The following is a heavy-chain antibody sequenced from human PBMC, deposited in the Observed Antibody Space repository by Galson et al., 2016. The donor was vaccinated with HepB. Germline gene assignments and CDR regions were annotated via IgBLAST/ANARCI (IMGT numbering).Heavy chain of an antibody. D-gene: IGHD4-17*01. CDR3: ARGGDFGDYGWFDS. J-gene: IGHJ5*01. Sequence: ETLSLTCTVSGGSVSSSGYYWNWIRQTPGQGLEWIGHIYYNGGTRYNPSLNGRVSISLDRSKNQFSLNLYSVTAADTAVYYCARGGDFGDYGWFDSWGQTALVTVSS. V-gene: IGHV4-61*08. CDR2: IYYNGGT. CDR1: GGSVSSSGYY.